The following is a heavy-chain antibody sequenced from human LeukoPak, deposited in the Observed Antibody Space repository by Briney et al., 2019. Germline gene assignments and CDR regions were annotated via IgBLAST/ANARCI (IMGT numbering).Heavy chain of an antibody. CDR1: GFAFVSYE. J-gene: IGHJ4*02. CDR3: ARAHSGSYPRYFDH. Sequence: SGGSLRLSCAASGFAFVSYEMNWVRQSPGKGLEWLSYISTSGSTIMYAGSVKGRLTISRDNGNNSLYLHLHSLRAEDTAVYHCARAHSGSYPRYFDHWGERTVVTVSS. CDR2: ISTSGSTI. D-gene: IGHD1-26*01. V-gene: IGHV3-48*03.